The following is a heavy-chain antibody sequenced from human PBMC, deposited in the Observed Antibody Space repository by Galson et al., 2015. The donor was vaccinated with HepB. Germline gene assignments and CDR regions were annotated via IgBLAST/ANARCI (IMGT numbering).Heavy chain of an antibody. D-gene: IGHD2-2*01. V-gene: IGHV1-18*01. CDR3: VRDDKRSCRTTSCAGYFDL. CDR2: ISGYNDDT. CDR1: GYTFTSYG. Sequence: SVKVSCKASGYTFTSYGISWVRQAPGQGLEWMGWISGYNDDTNNAQKLQGRITMTTDTSTSTAYMELRSLRSDDTALNYCVRDDKRSCRTTSCAGYFDLWGRGTLVTVSS. J-gene: IGHJ2*01.